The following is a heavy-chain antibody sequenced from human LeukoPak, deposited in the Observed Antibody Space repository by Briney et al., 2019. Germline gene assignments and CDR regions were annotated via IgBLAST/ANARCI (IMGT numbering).Heavy chain of an antibody. CDR2: ISYDGSNK. Sequence: PGGSLRLSCAASGFTFDIYAMYWVRQAPGKGLEWVAVISYDGSNKYYAESVKGRFTISRDNAKNTLCLEMNSLRDEDTAMYYCARGGDYAYWGQGTLVTVSS. D-gene: IGHD4-17*01. V-gene: IGHV3-30-3*01. CDR1: GFTFDIYA. CDR3: ARGGDYAY. J-gene: IGHJ4*02.